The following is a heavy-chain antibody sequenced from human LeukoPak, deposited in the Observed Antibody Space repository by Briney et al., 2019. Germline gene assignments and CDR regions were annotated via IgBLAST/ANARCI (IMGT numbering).Heavy chain of an antibody. CDR1: GGSISSSSYY. V-gene: IGHV4-39*07. D-gene: IGHD3-9*01. Sequence: SETLSLTCTVSGGSISSSSYYWGWIRQPPGKGLEWIGEINHSGSTNYNPSLKSRVTISVDTSKNQFSLKLSSVTAADTAVYYCARVGPRYYYYYYMDVWGKGTTVTISS. CDR2: INHSGST. CDR3: ARVGPRYYYYYYMDV. J-gene: IGHJ6*03.